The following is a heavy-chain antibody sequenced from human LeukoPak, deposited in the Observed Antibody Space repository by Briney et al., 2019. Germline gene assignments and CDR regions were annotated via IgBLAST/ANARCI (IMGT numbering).Heavy chain of an antibody. J-gene: IGHJ4*02. CDR2: ISSSSSYI. V-gene: IGHV3-21*01. CDR3: AKGHYYGSGSLDY. Sequence: GGSLRLSCAASGFTFSSYSMNWVRQAPGKGLEWVSSISSSSSYIYYADSVKGRFTISRDNAKNSLYLQMNSLRAEDTAVYYCAKGHYYGSGSLDYWGQGTLVTVSS. CDR1: GFTFSSYS. D-gene: IGHD3-10*01.